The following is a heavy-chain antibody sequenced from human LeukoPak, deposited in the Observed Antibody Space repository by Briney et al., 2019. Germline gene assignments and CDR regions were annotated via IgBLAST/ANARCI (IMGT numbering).Heavy chain of an antibody. CDR1: GFTFSSYA. CDR3: AKDHDYGDYEDWFDP. V-gene: IGHV3-23*01. CDR2: ISGSGGST. J-gene: IGHJ5*02. Sequence: GGSLRLSCAASGFTFSSYAMSWIRQAPGKGLEWVSAISGSGGSTYYADSVKGRFTISRDNSKNTLYLQMNSLRAEDTAVYYCAKDHDYGDYEDWFDPWGQGTLVTVSS. D-gene: IGHD4-17*01.